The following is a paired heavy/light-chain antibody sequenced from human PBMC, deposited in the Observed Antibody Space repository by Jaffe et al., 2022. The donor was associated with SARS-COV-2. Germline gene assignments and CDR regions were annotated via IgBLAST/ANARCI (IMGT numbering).Light chain of an antibody. J-gene: IGLJ3*02. CDR3: SSYTSSSPWV. V-gene: IGLV2-14*03. Sequence: QSALTQPASVSGSPGQSITISCTGTSSDVGGYNYVSWYQQHPGKAPKLMIYDVSNRPSGVSNRFSGSKSGNTASLTISGLQAEDEADYYCSSYTSSSPWVFGGGTKLTVL. CDR1: SSDVGGYNY. CDR2: DVS.
Heavy chain of an antibody. V-gene: IGHV4-61*02. CDR3: ARGAYGSVNKGWFDP. CDR2: VYTSGST. J-gene: IGHJ5*02. D-gene: IGHD3-10*01. Sequence: QVQLQESGPGLVKPSQTLSLTCTVSGGSISSGSYYWSWIRQPAGKGLEWIGRVYTSGSTNYSPSLKSRVTMSVDTSKNQFSLKLTSVTAADTAIYYCARGAYGSVNKGWFDPWGQGTLVTVSS. CDR1: GGSISSGSYY.